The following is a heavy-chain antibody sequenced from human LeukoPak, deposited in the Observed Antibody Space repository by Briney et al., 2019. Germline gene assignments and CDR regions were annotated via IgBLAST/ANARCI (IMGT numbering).Heavy chain of an antibody. CDR1: GGSISSSSYY. J-gene: IGHJ6*03. CDR2: IYYSGST. Sequence: SETLSLTCTVSGGSISSSSYYWGWLRQPPGKGLEWIGSIYYSGSTNYNPSLKSRVTISVDTSKNQFSLKLSSVTAADTAVYYCARGKVIYYYYYMDVWGKGTTVTVSS. V-gene: IGHV4-39*07. D-gene: IGHD2-21*01. CDR3: ARGKVIYYYYYMDV.